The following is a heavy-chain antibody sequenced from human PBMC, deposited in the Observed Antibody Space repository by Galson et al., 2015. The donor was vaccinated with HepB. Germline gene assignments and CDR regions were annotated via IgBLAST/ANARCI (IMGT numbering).Heavy chain of an antibody. D-gene: IGHD3-3*01. Sequence: SLRLSCAASGFTFSSYGMHWVRQAPGKGLEWVAVISYDGSNKYYADSVKGRFTISRDNSKNTLYLQMNSLRAEDTAVYYCAKDGYDFWSGYYTLYYFDYWGQGTLVTVSS. CDR3: AKDGYDFWSGYYTLYYFDY. CDR2: ISYDGSNK. J-gene: IGHJ4*02. CDR1: GFTFSSYG. V-gene: IGHV3-30*18.